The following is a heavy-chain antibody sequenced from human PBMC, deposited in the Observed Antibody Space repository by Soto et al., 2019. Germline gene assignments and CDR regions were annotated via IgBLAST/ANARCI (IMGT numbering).Heavy chain of an antibody. CDR1: GFTFSSYS. CDR3: ARDPLATCFAY. D-gene: IGHD5-12*01. J-gene: IGHJ4*02. V-gene: IGHV3-48*01. Sequence: EVQLVESGGGLVPPGGSLRLSCAASGFTFSSYSMNWVRQATGKGLEWVSDISSSSSTIYYADSVKGRFTISRDNGKNSLYLQMNSLRAEDTAVSYCARDPLATCFAYWGQGTLVTVS. CDR2: ISSSSSTI.